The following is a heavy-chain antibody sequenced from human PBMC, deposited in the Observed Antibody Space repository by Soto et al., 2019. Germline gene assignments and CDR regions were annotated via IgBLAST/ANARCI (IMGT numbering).Heavy chain of an antibody. CDR1: GFIVSSKY. D-gene: IGHD3-16*01. Sequence: EVQMVETGGGLSQPGGSLRLSCAVSGFIVSSKYMTWVRQAPGKGLEWVSVIYTGGSTHYADSARGRFTISRDSSKNTLSLQMNSLRAEDAAVYYCTTYTGYGMDVWGQGTTVTVSS. J-gene: IGHJ6*02. CDR2: IYTGGST. V-gene: IGHV3-53*02. CDR3: TTYTGYGMDV.